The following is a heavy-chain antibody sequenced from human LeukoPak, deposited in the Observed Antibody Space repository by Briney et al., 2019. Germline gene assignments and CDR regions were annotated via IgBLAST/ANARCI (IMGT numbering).Heavy chain of an antibody. D-gene: IGHD3-22*01. Sequence: PSETLSLTCAVSGGSFSGYYWYWIRQPPGKGLEWIGGINHGESTNYNPSLKSPATLSVDTSKNQFSLKLTSVTAADTAVYYCARGRTYYYDTSGYYPSIYYGMDVWGQGTTVIVSS. J-gene: IGHJ6*02. CDR1: GGSFSGYY. V-gene: IGHV4-34*01. CDR3: ARGRTYYYDTSGYYPSIYYGMDV. CDR2: INHGEST.